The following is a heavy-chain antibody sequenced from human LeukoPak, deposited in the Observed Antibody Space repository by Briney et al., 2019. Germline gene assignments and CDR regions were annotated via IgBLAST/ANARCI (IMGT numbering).Heavy chain of an antibody. J-gene: IGHJ4*02. CDR3: ATVSSIAAPFDY. CDR2: IIPIFGTA. D-gene: IGHD6-6*01. Sequence: SVKVSCKASGGTFSSYAISWVRQAPGQELEWMGGIIPIFGTANYAQKFQGRVTITTDESTSTAYMELSSLRSEDTAVYYCATVSSIAAPFDYWGQGTLVTVSS. CDR1: GGTFSSYA. V-gene: IGHV1-69*05.